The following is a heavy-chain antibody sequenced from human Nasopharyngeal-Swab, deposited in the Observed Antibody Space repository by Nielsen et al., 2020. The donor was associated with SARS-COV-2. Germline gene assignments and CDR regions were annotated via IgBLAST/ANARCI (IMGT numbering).Heavy chain of an antibody. CDR2: IRHDGSEK. CDR1: GFSFSSYW. J-gene: IGHJ4*02. CDR3: AIACGGGSCPNYFDY. D-gene: IGHD2-15*01. Sequence: GESLKISCAASGFSFSSYWMSWVRQAHGKGLEWVANIRHDGSEKYSVDSVKGRFTTSSDNAKNSLYLQMNSLRAEDTAVYYCAIACGGGSCPNYFDYWGQGTPVTVSS. V-gene: IGHV3-7*05.